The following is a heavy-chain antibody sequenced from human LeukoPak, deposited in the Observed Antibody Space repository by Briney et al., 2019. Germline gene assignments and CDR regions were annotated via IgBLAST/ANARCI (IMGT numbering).Heavy chain of an antibody. J-gene: IGHJ4*02. CDR1: GFTFSDFW. Sequence: PGGSLRLSCAASGFTFSDFWMHWVRQVPGKGLECLSQIRYDRNDPYYADSVKGRFTISRDNAKNTLYLQMNSLRAEDTAVYFCVRGTSGWSGLDYWGQGTLVTVSS. CDR3: VRGTSGWSGLDY. V-gene: IGHV3-74*01. D-gene: IGHD6-19*01. CDR2: IRYDRNDP.